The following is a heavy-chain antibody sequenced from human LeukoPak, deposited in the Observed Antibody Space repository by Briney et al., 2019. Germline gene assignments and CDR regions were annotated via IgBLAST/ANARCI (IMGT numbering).Heavy chain of an antibody. Sequence: GGSLSLSCAASGFTFSSYGMHWVRQAPGKGLEWVGFIRSKAYGGTTEYAASVKGRFTISRDDSKSIAYLQMNSLKTEDTAVYYCTRDQTPYYWGQGTLVTVSS. V-gene: IGHV3-49*04. J-gene: IGHJ4*02. CDR3: TRDQTPYY. CDR1: GFTFSSYG. CDR2: IRSKAYGGTT.